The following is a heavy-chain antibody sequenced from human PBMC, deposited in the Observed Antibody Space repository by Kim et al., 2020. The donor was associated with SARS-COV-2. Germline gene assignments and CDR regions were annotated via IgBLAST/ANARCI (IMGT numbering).Heavy chain of an antibody. J-gene: IGHJ5*02. CDR3: ARDLPLGP. V-gene: IGHV1-18*01. CDR2: NGNT. Sequence: NGNTNYAQKLQGRVTMTTDTSTSTAYMDLRSLRSDDTAVYYCARDLPLGPWGQGTLVTVSS.